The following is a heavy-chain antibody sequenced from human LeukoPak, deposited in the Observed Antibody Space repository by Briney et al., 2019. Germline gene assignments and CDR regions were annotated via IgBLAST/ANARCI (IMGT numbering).Heavy chain of an antibody. V-gene: IGHV1-24*01. CDR3: AGDVLVSGGSYYHGY. Sequence: ASVKVSCKVSGYALTELSMHWVRQAPGKGFEWMGGVDPKDGEKIYAQTFKGRVSMTDDTSTDTAYMGLSGLTSEDTALYYCAGDVLVSGGSYYHGYWGQGTLVTVSS. D-gene: IGHD3-3*02. J-gene: IGHJ4*02. CDR1: GYALTELS. CDR2: VDPKDGEK.